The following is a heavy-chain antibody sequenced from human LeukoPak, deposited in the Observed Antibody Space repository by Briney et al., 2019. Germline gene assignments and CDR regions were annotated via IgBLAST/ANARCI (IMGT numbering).Heavy chain of an antibody. Sequence: GGSLRLSCAASGFTFSSYDMHWVRQATGKGLEWVSAIGTTGDTYYPGSVKGRFTISRENAKNSLYLQMNSLRAEDTAVYYCARASPMVRGVIFDYWGQGTLVTVSS. D-gene: IGHD3-10*01. CDR2: IGTTGDT. J-gene: IGHJ4*02. CDR1: GFTFSSYD. V-gene: IGHV3-13*01. CDR3: ARASPMVRGVIFDY.